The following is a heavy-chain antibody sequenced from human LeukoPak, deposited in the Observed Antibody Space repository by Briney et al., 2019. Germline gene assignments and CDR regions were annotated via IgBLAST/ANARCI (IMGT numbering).Heavy chain of an antibody. CDR2: IYYSGST. D-gene: IGHD3/OR15-3a*01. CDR1: GGSISSYY. CDR3: ARQTGSGLFILP. J-gene: IGHJ4*02. V-gene: IGHV4-59*08. Sequence: PSEALSLTCTVSGGSISSYYWSWIRQPPGKGLEWIGYIYYSGSTNYNPSLKSRVTISVDTSKNQFSLKLSSVTAADTAVYYCARQTGSGLFILPGGQGTLVTVSS.